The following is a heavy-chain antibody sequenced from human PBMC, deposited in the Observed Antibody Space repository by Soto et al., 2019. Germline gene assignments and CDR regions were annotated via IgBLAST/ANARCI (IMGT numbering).Heavy chain of an antibody. J-gene: IGHJ5*02. D-gene: IGHD1-26*01. CDR3: AKVGMVAATQMGWFGP. Sequence: QVQLVESGGGVVQPGRSLRLSCIASGFTFYNYGMHWVRQAPGKGLEWVAAIWPDGDIEHYPDSVKGRFTISRDTSRNTLYLQMNSVRAEDTAMYYCAKVGMVAATQMGWFGPWGQGTVVIVSS. CDR2: IWPDGDIE. CDR1: GFTFYNYG. V-gene: IGHV3-33*06.